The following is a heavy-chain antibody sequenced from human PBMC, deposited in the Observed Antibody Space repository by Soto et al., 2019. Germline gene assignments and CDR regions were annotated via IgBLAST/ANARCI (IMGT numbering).Heavy chain of an antibody. D-gene: IGHD2-15*01. CDR3: ARDLRALQRSIVAATAPPYYYYGMDV. Sequence: PGGSLRLSCAASGFTFSSYGMHWVRQAPGKGLEWVAVISYDGSNKYYADSVKGRFTISRDNSKNTLYLQMNSLRAEDTAVYYCARDLRALQRSIVAATAPPYYYYGMDVWGQGTTVTVSS. CDR2: ISYDGSNK. V-gene: IGHV3-30*03. J-gene: IGHJ6*02. CDR1: GFTFSSYG.